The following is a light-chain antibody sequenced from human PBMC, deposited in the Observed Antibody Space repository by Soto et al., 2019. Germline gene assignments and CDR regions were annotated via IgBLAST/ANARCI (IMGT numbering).Light chain of an antibody. CDR3: QQYNSDSGT. CDR2: KAS. V-gene: IGKV1-5*03. J-gene: IGKJ4*01. Sequence: DIQMTQSPSTLSASVGDRVTITCRASQTISSWLAWYQQKPGKAPKLLIYKASSLESGVPSRFSGSGSGTEFTLTISSLQPDDFATYYCQQYNSDSGTFGGGTKVDIK. CDR1: QTISSW.